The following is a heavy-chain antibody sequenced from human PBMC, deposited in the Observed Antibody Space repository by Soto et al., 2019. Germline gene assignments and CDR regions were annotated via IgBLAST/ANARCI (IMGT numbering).Heavy chain of an antibody. Sequence: PGESLKISCKGSGYSFTSYWIGWVRQMPGKGLEWMGIIYPGDSDTRYSPSFQGQVTISADKSISTAYLQWSSLKASDTAMYYFARGDSGSLYYYDMDVWGQGTTVTISS. D-gene: IGHD3-10*01. CDR3: ARGDSGSLYYYDMDV. V-gene: IGHV5-51*01. CDR1: GYSFTSYW. J-gene: IGHJ6*02. CDR2: IYPGDSDT.